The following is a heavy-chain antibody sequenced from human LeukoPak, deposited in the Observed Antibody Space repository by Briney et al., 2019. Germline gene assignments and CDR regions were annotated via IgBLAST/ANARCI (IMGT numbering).Heavy chain of an antibody. V-gene: IGHV4-59*01. CDR3: ARVLVEMATIVGFDY. J-gene: IGHJ4*02. CDR1: GGSISSYY. CDR2: IYYSGST. Sequence: SETLSLTCTVSGGSISSYYWSWIRQPPGKGLEWIGYIYYSGSTNYNPSLKSRVTISVDTSKNQFSLKLRSVTAADTAVYYCARVLVEMATIVGFDYWGQGTLVTVSS. D-gene: IGHD5-24*01.